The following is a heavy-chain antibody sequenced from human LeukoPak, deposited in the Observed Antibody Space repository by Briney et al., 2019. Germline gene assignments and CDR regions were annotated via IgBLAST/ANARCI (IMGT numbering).Heavy chain of an antibody. CDR1: GFTFSSYS. D-gene: IGHD2-2*01. Sequence: SGGSLRLSCATSGFTFSSYSMNWVRQAPGKGLEWVSYISSSSSTIYYADSVKGRLTISRGNAKNLLYLQMNSLRAEDTAVYYCSRDDLGYCSSTSCYSLYYYGMDVWGQGTTVTVSS. J-gene: IGHJ6*02. CDR2: ISSSSSTI. CDR3: SRDDLGYCSSTSCYSLYYYGMDV. V-gene: IGHV3-48*01.